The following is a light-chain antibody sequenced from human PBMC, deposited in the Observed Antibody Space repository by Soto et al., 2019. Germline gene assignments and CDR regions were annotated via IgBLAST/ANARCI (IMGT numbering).Light chain of an antibody. CDR2: QVT. CDR3: NSYSSTSFYV. Sequence: QSVLAQPASMSGSPGQSITISCTGSGSDIATFNYVSWYQQYPGKAPKLLLYQVTSRASGVSHRFSGSKSGNTAALTISGLQPEDEAEYYCNSYSSTSFYVFCTGTKVTVL. V-gene: IGLV2-14*01. J-gene: IGLJ1*01. CDR1: GSDIATFNY.